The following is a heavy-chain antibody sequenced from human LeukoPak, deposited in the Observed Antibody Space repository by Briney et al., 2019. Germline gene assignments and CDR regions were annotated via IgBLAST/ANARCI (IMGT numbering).Heavy chain of an antibody. J-gene: IGHJ4*02. CDR3: ARGPSGYHNT. CDR1: GFTFSYYG. Sequence: LTGGSLRLSCAASGFTFSYYGMHWVRQPPGKGLEWVAFIRYRASDKYYADSVKGRFTISRDNSKNTLYLQMNSLRAEDTAVYYCARGPSGYHNTGGQGTLVTVSS. D-gene: IGHD5-12*01. CDR2: IRYRASDK. V-gene: IGHV3-30*02.